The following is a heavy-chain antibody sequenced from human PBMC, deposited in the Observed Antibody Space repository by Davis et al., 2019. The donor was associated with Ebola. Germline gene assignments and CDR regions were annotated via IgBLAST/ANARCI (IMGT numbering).Heavy chain of an antibody. CDR3: ARLSVSLRWYFDL. D-gene: IGHD5/OR15-5a*01. Sequence: MPSETLSLTCTVSGGSISSGGYYWSWIRQHPGKGLEWIGYIYYSGSTYYNPSLKSRVTISVDTSKNQFSLKLSSVTAADTAVYYCARLSVSLRWYFDLWGRGTLVTVSS. CDR1: GGSISSGGYY. V-gene: IGHV4-31*03. J-gene: IGHJ2*01. CDR2: IYYSGST.